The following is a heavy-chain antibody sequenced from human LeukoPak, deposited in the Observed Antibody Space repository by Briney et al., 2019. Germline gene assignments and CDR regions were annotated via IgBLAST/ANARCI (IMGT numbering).Heavy chain of an antibody. D-gene: IGHD3-10*01. Sequence: SETLSLTCAVYGGSFSGYYWSWIRQPPGKGLEWIGEINHSGSTNYNPSLKSRVTTSVDTSKNQFSLKLSSVTAADTAVYYCARGQEYYYGSGSFLPRGQGTLVTVSS. CDR2: INHSGST. CDR1: GGSFSGYY. J-gene: IGHJ5*02. V-gene: IGHV4-34*01. CDR3: ARGQEYYYGSGSFLP.